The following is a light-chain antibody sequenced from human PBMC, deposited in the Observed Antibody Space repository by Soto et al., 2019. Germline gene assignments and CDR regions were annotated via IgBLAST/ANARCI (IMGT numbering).Light chain of an antibody. CDR2: DTS. Sequence: VWNHCPGTAPLSPGERATLSCRASQSVPSSYLAWYQQRPGQAPRLLIFDTSSRATGIPDKFSGSGSGTDFTLTISRLEPDDFAKYYCQYYSSQSGTFGQGTKVDI. J-gene: IGKJ1*01. CDR3: QYYSSQSGT. CDR1: QSVPSSY. V-gene: IGKV3-20*01.